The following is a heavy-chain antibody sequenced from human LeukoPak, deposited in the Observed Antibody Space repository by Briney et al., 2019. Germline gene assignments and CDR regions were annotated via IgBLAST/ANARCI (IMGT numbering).Heavy chain of an antibody. CDR3: AGRVGATIWTGLHF. V-gene: IGHV4-39*01. D-gene: IGHD1-26*01. J-gene: IGHJ4*02. CDR2: IHFNGNT. Sequence: SETLSLTCTVSGDSISGGTFYWGWVRQPPGQGLEWIGSIHFNGNTYYNPSLKSPVTISVDMPKNQFSLILSSVTVADTAVYYCAGRVGATIWTGLHFWGQGILVTVSS. CDR1: GDSISGGTFY.